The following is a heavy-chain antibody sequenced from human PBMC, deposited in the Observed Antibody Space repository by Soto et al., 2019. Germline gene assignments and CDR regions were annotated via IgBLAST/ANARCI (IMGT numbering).Heavy chain of an antibody. V-gene: IGHV3-30*03. CDR1: GFTFSSYG. D-gene: IGHD6-13*01. CDR3: ARAASAAGSRYFDY. CDR2: ISYDGSNK. Sequence: PGGSLRLSCAASGFTFSSYGMHWVRQAPGKGLEWVAVISYDGSNKYYADSVKGRFTISRDNANNSLYLQMNSLRVDDTAVYFCARAASAAGSRYFDYWGQGALVTVSS. J-gene: IGHJ4*02.